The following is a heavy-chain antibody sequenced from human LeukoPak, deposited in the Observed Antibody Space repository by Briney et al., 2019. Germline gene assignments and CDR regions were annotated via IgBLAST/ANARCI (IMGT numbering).Heavy chain of an antibody. CDR1: GFTFSGSA. D-gene: IGHD2-21*01. V-gene: IGHV3-73*01. CDR3: TTSSYCEKNVCQTYFDF. CDR2: IRSTANGYAT. Sequence: GGSLRLSCAASGFTFSGSALHWVRQASGKGLEWVGRIRSTANGYATAYAASVKGRFTISRDDSENTLYLQMSSLKTEDTAVYYCTTSSYCEKNVCQTYFDFWGQGTLVTVSS. J-gene: IGHJ4*02.